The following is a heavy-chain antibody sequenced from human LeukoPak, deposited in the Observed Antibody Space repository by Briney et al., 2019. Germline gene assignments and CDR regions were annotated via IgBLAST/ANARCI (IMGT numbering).Heavy chain of an antibody. D-gene: IGHD6-13*01. CDR3: ARDTDSSIWY. J-gene: IGHJ4*02. V-gene: IGHV3-66*01. CDR1: GFAVSISY. Sequence: AGGSLRLSCAASGFAVSISYMTWVRQAPGKGLEWVSVIYTDGNTYYADSVKGRFIISRDTSKNTLYLQMNSLRAEDTAVYYCARDTDSSIWYWGQGALVTVSS. CDR2: IYTDGNT.